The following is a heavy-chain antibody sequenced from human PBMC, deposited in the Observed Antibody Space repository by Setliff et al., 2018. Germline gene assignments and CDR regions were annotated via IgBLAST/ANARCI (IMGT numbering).Heavy chain of an antibody. Sequence: SETLSLTCTVSGGSITDENSWWAWIRQPAGKRPEWLGLIYIRGGTDYNPSLKSRVTISLDTSRNQFSLNLTSVTAADTAVYYCASKNGSGSYYLFDYWGQGTLVTVSS. V-gene: IGHV4-61*02. CDR3: ASKNGSGSYYLFDY. D-gene: IGHD3-10*01. CDR1: GGSITDENSW. CDR2: IYIRGGT. J-gene: IGHJ4*02.